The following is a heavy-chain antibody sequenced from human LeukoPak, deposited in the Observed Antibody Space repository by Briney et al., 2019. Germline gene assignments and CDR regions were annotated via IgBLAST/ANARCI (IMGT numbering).Heavy chain of an antibody. CDR3: ARDYGDYSAPDYYYYGMDV. Sequence: PSETLSLTCTVSGGSISSYYWSWIRQPAGKGLEWIGRIYTSGSTNYNPSLKSRVTMSVDTSKNQFSLKLSSVTAADTAVYYCARDYGDYSAPDYYYYGMDVWGQGTTVTVSS. D-gene: IGHD4-17*01. J-gene: IGHJ6*02. CDR1: GGSISSYY. CDR2: IYTSGST. V-gene: IGHV4-4*07.